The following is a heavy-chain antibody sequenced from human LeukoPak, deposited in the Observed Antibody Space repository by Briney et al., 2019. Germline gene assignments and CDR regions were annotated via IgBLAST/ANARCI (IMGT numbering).Heavy chain of an antibody. CDR1: GDSVSSTSAA. CDR3: ARGRIAYYGMDV. D-gene: IGHD2-21*01. Sequence: SQTLSLTCAISGDSVSSTSAAWNWIRQSPSRGLEWLGRTYYRSKSYNDYAISVKSRITINPDTSKNQSSLQLNSVTPEDTAVYCCARGRIAYYGMDVWGQGTTVTVSS. J-gene: IGHJ6*02. V-gene: IGHV6-1*01. CDR2: TYYRSKSYN.